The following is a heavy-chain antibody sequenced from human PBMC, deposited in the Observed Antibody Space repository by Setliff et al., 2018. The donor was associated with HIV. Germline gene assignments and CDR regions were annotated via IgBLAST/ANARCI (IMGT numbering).Heavy chain of an antibody. CDR2: VTHSGRT. CDR3: ARGVRENSGWSSYYCDY. CDR1: GGSFSGYY. J-gene: IGHJ4*02. V-gene: IGHV4-34*01. D-gene: IGHD6-19*01. Sequence: KTSETLSLTCAVYGGSFSGYYWSWIRQPPGKGLEWVGEVTHSGRTNYNPSLESRVTTAVDTSKKQFSLRLLAVTAADTAVYYCARGVRENSGWSSYYCDYWGQGTLVTVSS.